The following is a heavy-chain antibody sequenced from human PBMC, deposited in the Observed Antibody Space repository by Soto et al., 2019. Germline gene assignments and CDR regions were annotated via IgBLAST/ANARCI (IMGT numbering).Heavy chain of an antibody. Sequence: QVQLVQSGAEVKKPGSSVKVSCKASGGTFSSYAISWVRQAPGQGLEWMGGIIPIFGTANYAQKFQGRVTITADESTSTADMELSSLRSEDTAVYYCASPRDYDYVWGSYRYTDTTFDYWGQGTLVTVSS. D-gene: IGHD3-16*02. CDR2: IIPIFGTA. CDR1: GGTFSSYA. CDR3: ASPRDYDYVWGSYRYTDTTFDY. J-gene: IGHJ4*02. V-gene: IGHV1-69*01.